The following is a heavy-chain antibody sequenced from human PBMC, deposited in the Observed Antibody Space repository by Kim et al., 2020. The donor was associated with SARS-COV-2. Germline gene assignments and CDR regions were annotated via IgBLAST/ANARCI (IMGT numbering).Heavy chain of an antibody. D-gene: IGHD1-20*01. CDR1: GFTFSSYA. J-gene: IGHJ4*02. CDR3: ALISITGTAFFDY. CDR2: ISYDGSNK. V-gene: IGHV3-30-3*01. Sequence: GGSLRLSCAASGFTFSSYAMHWVRQAPGKGLEWVAVISYDGSNKYYADSVKGRFTISRDNSKNTLYLQMNSLRAEDTAGYYCALISITGTAFFDYWGQGTLVTVSS.